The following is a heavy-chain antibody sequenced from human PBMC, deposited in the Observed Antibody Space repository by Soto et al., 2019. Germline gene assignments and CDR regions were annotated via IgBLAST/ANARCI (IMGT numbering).Heavy chain of an antibody. Sequence: EVQLLESGGDLVQPGGSLRLSCVASGFTFVNYAMIWVRQAPGKGLEWVSSISAGGDGTYYADSVKGRFTISRDDSKNTLYLQMNSLRAEDTAVYYCAKVYCSGGHCFHFEYYYYMDVWGKGTTVTVSS. CDR3: AKVYCSGGHCFHFEYYYYMDV. J-gene: IGHJ6*03. D-gene: IGHD2-15*01. V-gene: IGHV3-23*01. CDR2: ISAGGDGT. CDR1: GFTFVNYA.